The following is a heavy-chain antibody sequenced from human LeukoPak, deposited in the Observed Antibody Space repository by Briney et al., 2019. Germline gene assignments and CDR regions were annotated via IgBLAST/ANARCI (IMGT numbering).Heavy chain of an antibody. V-gene: IGHV3-33*01. J-gene: IGHJ4*02. CDR1: GFTFSSYG. Sequence: GRSLRLSCAASGFTFSSYGMHWVRQAPGKGLEWVAVIWYDGSNKYYADSVKGRFTISRDNSKNTLYLQMNSLRAEDTAVYYCARDRRDDSSGYYYSFNDYWGQGTLVTVSS. CDR3: ARDRRDDSSGYYYSFNDY. D-gene: IGHD3-22*01. CDR2: IWYDGSNK.